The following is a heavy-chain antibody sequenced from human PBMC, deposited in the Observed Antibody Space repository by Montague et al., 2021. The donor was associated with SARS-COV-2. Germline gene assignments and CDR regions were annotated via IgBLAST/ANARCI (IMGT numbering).Heavy chain of an antibody. Sequence: SETLSLTCTVSGGSINGYYWSWIRQPPRKGLEWIGDINYRGSTNYNPSLKTRVTISVDTSKNQFSLKLSSVTAADTAVYYCAREDRCNWFDPWGQGTLVIVSS. CDR1: GGSINGYY. V-gene: IGHV4-59*01. J-gene: IGHJ5*02. CDR2: INYRGST. D-gene: IGHD3-22*01. CDR3: AREDRCNWFDP.